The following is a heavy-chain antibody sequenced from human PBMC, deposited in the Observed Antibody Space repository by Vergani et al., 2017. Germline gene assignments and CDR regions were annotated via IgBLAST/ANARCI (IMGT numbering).Heavy chain of an antibody. CDR1: GFTFSSYA. D-gene: IGHD3-3*01. J-gene: IGHJ4*02. CDR3: AGGTYYDFWSGYSFNYFDY. CDR2: INHSGST. Sequence: VQLLESGGGLVQPGGSLRLSCAASGFTFSSYAMSWVRQAPGKGLEWIGEINHSGSTNYNPSLKSRVTISVDTSKNQFSLKLSSVTAADTAVYYCAGGTYYDFWSGYSFNYFDYWGQGTLVTVSS. V-gene: IGHV4-34*08.